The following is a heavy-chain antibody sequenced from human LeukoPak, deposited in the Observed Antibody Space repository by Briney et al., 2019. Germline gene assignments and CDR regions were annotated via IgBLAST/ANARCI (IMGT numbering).Heavy chain of an antibody. J-gene: IGHJ4*02. Sequence: PGGSLRLSCAASGFTFSSYWMHWVRQAPGKGLVWISRISSDGSSTSYADSVKGRFTISRDNAKNTLYLQMSSLRAEDTAVYYCARDRGSYPYYFDDWGQGTLVTVSS. D-gene: IGHD1-26*01. CDR3: ARDRGSYPYYFDD. CDR2: ISSDGSST. CDR1: GFTFSSYW. V-gene: IGHV3-74*01.